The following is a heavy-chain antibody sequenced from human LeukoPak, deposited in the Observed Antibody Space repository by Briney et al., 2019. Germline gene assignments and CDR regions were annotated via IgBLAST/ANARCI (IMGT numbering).Heavy chain of an antibody. V-gene: IGHV3-9*03. CDR3: AKDTTPLASYFDY. CDR1: GFTFDDYA. J-gene: IGHJ4*02. Sequence: GRSLRLSCAASGFTFDDYAMHWVRQAPGKGLEWVSGIIWNSGSIGYADSVKGRFTISRDNAKNSLYLQMNSLRAEDMALYYCAKDTTPLASYFDYWGQGTLVTVSS. CDR2: IIWNSGSI. D-gene: IGHD5-12*01.